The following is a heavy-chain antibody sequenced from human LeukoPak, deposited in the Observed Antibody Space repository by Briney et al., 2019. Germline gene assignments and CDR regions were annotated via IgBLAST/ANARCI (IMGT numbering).Heavy chain of an antibody. Sequence: PGGSLRLSCAASGFTFSNYAMSEVPQAPGKALEWVSAISGSASSTYHADSVKGRFTISRDNSKNTLYLQMNSLRADDTAVYYCAKAPVTTCSGEYCYLFDYWGEGTLVTVSS. J-gene: IGHJ4*02. CDR1: GFTFSNYA. V-gene: IGHV3-23*01. D-gene: IGHD2-15*01. CDR2: ISGSASST. CDR3: AKAPVTTCSGEYCYLFDY.